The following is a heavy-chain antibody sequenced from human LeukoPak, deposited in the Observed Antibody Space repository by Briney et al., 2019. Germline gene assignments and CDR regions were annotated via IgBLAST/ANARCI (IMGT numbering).Heavy chain of an antibody. CDR2: IYTSGST. CDR1: GGSISSYY. CDR3: ARDSPRLLWFGEPHYYYYMDV. J-gene: IGHJ6*03. D-gene: IGHD3-10*01. Sequence: SETLSLTCTVSGGSISSYYWSWIRQPPGKGLEWIGRIYTSGSTNYNPSLKSRVTMSVDTSKNQFSLKLSSVTAADTAVYYCARDSPRLLWFGEPHYYYYMDVWGKGTTVTVSS. V-gene: IGHV4-4*07.